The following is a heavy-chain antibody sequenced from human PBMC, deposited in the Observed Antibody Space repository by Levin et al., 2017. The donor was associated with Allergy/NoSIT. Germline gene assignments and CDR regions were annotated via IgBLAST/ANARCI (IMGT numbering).Heavy chain of an antibody. Sequence: GGSLRLSCAASGFTVTNSYINWVRQAPGKGLEWVAVIFSGGITYYADSVKGRFTISRDTSKNTVTLQMNSLRAEDTAIYYCAREGVYSGTNWPWGQGTLVTVSS. V-gene: IGHV3-53*01. D-gene: IGHD1-26*01. CDR1: GFTVTNSY. CDR2: IFSGGIT. J-gene: IGHJ5*02. CDR3: AREGVYSGTNWP.